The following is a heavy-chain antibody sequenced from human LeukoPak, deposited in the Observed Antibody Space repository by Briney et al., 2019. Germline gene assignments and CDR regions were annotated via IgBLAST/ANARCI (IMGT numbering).Heavy chain of an antibody. CDR3: ARWAGTGYYYFDY. V-gene: IGHV1-18*01. CDR2: ISTYDHHA. CDR1: GYTFINYG. D-gene: IGHD2-8*02. J-gene: IGHJ4*02. Sequence: ASVKVSCKASGYTFINYGISWVRQAPGQGLEWMGWISTYDHHAIYAQRFQGRVTMTIDSMTTDTSTSTAYMELRSLRSDDTAVYFCARWAGTGYYYFDYWGQGSLVIVSS.